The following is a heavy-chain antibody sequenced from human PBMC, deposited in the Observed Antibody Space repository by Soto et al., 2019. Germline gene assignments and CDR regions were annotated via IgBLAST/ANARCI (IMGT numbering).Heavy chain of an antibody. J-gene: IGHJ4*02. V-gene: IGHV3-11*06. Sequence: QVQLVESGGGLVKPGGSLRLSCAASGFTFSDYYMSWIRQAPGKGLEWVSYISSSSSYTNYADSVKGRFTISRDNAKNSLYLQMNSLRAEDTAVYYCATDKPLQDYYDSRALDYWGQGTLVTVSS. D-gene: IGHD3-22*01. CDR2: ISSSSSYT. CDR3: ATDKPLQDYYDSRALDY. CDR1: GFTFSDYY.